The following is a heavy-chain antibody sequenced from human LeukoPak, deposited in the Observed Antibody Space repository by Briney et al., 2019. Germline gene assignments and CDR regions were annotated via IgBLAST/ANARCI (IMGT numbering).Heavy chain of an antibody. Sequence: SETLSLTCTVSGGSISSYYWSWIRQPPGKGLEWIGYIYYSGSTNYNPSLKSRVTISVDTSKNQFSLKLSSVTAADTAVYYCARDRSGYYDSSGYYRVFDYWGQGTLVTVSS. J-gene: IGHJ4*02. CDR1: GGSISSYY. D-gene: IGHD3-22*01. CDR2: IYYSGST. CDR3: ARDRSGYYDSSGYYRVFDY. V-gene: IGHV4-59*01.